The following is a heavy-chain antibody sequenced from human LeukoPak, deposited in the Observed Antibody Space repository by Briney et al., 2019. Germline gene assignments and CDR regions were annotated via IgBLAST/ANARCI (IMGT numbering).Heavy chain of an antibody. D-gene: IGHD3-22*01. Sequence: SETLSLTCAVYGGSFSGYYWSWIRQPPGKGLEWIGEINHSGSTNYNPSLKSRVTISVDTSKNQFSLKLSSVTAADTAVYYCARTKSYYYDSSGSNWFDPWGQGTLVTVSS. CDR1: GGSFSGYY. J-gene: IGHJ5*02. CDR2: INHSGST. V-gene: IGHV4-34*01. CDR3: ARTKSYYYDSSGSNWFDP.